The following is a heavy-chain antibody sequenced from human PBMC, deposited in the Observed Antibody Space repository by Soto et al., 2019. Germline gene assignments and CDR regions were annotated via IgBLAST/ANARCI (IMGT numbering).Heavy chain of an antibody. Sequence: QVQLQESGPGLVKPSETLSLTCTVSGGSISSYYWSWIRQPPGKGLEWIGYIYYSGSTNYNPSLKCRITISVDTSKNPFSLKLSSVTAADTAVYYCARRYGDCFDYWGRGTLVTVSS. CDR2: IYYSGST. D-gene: IGHD4-17*01. CDR3: ARRYGDCFDY. V-gene: IGHV4-59*08. CDR1: GGSISSYY. J-gene: IGHJ4*02.